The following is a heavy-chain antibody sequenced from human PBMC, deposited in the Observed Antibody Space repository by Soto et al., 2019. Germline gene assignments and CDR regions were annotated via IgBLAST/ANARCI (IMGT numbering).Heavy chain of an antibody. CDR1: GFTFSSYG. J-gene: IGHJ6*02. V-gene: IGHV3-33*01. D-gene: IGHD3-22*01. Sequence: GGSLRLSCAASGFTFSSYGMHWVRQAPGKGLEWVAVIWYDGSNKYYADSVKGRFTISRDNSKNTLYLQMNSLRAEDTAVYYCARVPYYDKTPYYGMDVWGQGTTVTVSS. CDR3: ARVPYYDKTPYYGMDV. CDR2: IWYDGSNK.